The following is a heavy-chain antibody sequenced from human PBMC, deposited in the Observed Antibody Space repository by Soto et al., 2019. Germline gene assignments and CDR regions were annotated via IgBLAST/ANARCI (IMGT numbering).Heavy chain of an antibody. CDR1: GGSISSGGYY. J-gene: IGHJ6*02. CDR2: IYYSGST. Sequence: SETLSLTCTVSGGSISSGGYYWRWIRQPPGKGLEWIGYIYYSGSTNYNPSLKSRVTISVDTSKNQFSLKLSSVTAADTAVYYCARHLQDILTGYYNFYYYYGMDVWGQGTTVTVSS. CDR3: ARHLQDILTGYYNFYYYYGMDV. V-gene: IGHV4-61*08. D-gene: IGHD3-9*01.